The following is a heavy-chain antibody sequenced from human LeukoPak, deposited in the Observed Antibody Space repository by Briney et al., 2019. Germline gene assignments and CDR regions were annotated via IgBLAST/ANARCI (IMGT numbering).Heavy chain of an antibody. CDR3: AKDVSTNCVGDCPPDY. D-gene: IGHD2-21*02. J-gene: IGHJ4*02. CDR2: ISSSGSTI. V-gene: IGHV3-48*03. CDR1: GFTFSSYE. Sequence: GGSLRLSCAASGFTFSSYEMNWVRQAPGKGLEWVSYISSSGSTIYYADSVKGRFTISRDNSKKTLYLQMNSLRAEDTAVYYCAKDVSTNCVGDCPPDYWGQGTLVTVSS.